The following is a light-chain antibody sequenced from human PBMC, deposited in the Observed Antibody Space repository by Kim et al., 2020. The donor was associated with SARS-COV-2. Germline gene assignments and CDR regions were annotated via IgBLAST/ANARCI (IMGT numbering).Light chain of an antibody. CDR3: QQRRDWYT. CDR2: DAS. CDR1: QSVSSF. V-gene: IGKV3-11*01. Sequence: LSLSPGERATLSCRASQSVSSFLAWYQYKPGQAPRLLISDASKRATDISARFSGSGSGTDFTLTIDSLEPEDSAIYYCQQRRDWYTFGQGTKLEIK. J-gene: IGKJ2*01.